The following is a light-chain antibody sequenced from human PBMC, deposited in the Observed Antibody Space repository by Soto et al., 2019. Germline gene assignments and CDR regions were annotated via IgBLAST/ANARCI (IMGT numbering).Light chain of an antibody. CDR3: QHRSTWPLFT. Sequence: VLTQSPATLFLSPVERATLSCRASQTVSRYLAWYQQKPGQAPRLLFYYASDRATGIPARFSGSGSGTDYTLTISSLEPEDFAVYYCQHRSTWPLFTFGGGTKVEI. V-gene: IGKV3-11*01. CDR1: QTVSRY. J-gene: IGKJ4*01. CDR2: YAS.